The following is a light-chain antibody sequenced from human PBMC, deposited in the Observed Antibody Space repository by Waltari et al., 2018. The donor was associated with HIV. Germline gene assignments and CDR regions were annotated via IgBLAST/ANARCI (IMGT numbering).Light chain of an antibody. CDR2: RDV. CDR3: AAWDDSLNSYV. Sequence: QSVLTQSPSASGTPGQRVIISCSGTISNHSSKTANRYRQLPGTAPKLLIYRDVKRPSGVPDRFSGSKSGTSASLAISGLQSEDEADYYCAAWDDSLNSYVFGPGTKVTVL. J-gene: IGLJ1*01. V-gene: IGLV1-44*01. CDR1: ISNHSSKT.